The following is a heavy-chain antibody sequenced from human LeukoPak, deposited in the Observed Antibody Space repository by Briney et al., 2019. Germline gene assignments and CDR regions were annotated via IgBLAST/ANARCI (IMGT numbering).Heavy chain of an antibody. J-gene: IGHJ4*02. CDR3: ARELERRLDY. CDR2: ISYDGSNK. D-gene: IGHD1-1*01. Sequence: GGSLRLSCAASGFTFSSYAMHWVRQAPGKGLEWVAVISYDGSNKYYADSVKGRFPISRDNSKNTLYLQMNSLRAEDTAVYYCARELERRLDYWGQGTLVTVSS. CDR1: GFTFSSYA. V-gene: IGHV3-30-3*01.